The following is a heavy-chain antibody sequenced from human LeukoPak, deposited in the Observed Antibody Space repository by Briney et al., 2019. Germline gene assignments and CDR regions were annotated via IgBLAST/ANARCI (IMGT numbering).Heavy chain of an antibody. CDR2: IYHSGST. Sequence: SETLSLTCTVSGGSISSYYWSWIRQPPGKGLEWIGYIYHSGSTYYNPSLKSRVTISVDRSKNQFSLKLSSVTAADTAVYYCAREYYYDSSGYFGVSSSYFDYWGQGTLVTVSS. CDR3: AREYYYDSSGYFGVSSSYFDY. CDR1: GGSISSYY. V-gene: IGHV4-59*12. D-gene: IGHD3-22*01. J-gene: IGHJ4*02.